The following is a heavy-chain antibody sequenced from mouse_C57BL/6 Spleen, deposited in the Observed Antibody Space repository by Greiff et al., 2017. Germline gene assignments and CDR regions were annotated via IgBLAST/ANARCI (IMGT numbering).Heavy chain of an antibody. D-gene: IGHD2-5*01. J-gene: IGHJ3*01. CDR1: GYTFTSYW. V-gene: IGHV1-52*01. CDR3: ARGYSNYEGFAY. Sequence: QVQLQQPGAELVRPGSSVKLSCKASGYTFTSYWMHWVKQRPIQGLEWIGNIDPSDSETHYNQKFKDKATLTVDKSSSTAYMQLSSLTSEDSAVYYCARGYSNYEGFAYWGQGTLVTVSA. CDR2: IDPSDSET.